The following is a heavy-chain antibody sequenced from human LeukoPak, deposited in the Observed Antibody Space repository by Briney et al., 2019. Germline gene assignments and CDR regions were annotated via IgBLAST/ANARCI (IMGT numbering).Heavy chain of an antibody. V-gene: IGHV3-74*01. J-gene: IGHJ4*02. CDR1: GFTFSSDW. D-gene: IGHD5-18*01. Sequence: PGGSLRLSCAASGFTFSSDWMHWVRQVPGEGLVWVSRINGGGTSISYADSVKGRFTISRDNAKNILYLQMNSLRDEDSAVYHCLRLRGNSYGYWDSWGQGTLVTVSS. CDR3: LRLRGNSYGYWDS. CDR2: INGGGTSI.